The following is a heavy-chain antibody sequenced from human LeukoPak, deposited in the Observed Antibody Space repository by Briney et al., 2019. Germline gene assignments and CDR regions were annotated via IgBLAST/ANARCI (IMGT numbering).Heavy chain of an antibody. D-gene: IGHD4-17*01. CDR1: GFIFRNHW. V-gene: IGHV3-7*01. CDR2: IKQDGNEK. Sequence: PGGSLRLSCAASGFIFRNHWMSWVRQVPGRGLEWVAHIKQDGNEKHYVDSVEGRFTLSRDDSKNSLYLQMNSLRVDDSAVYYCARGPNYGARVDYFDYWGQGTLVTVSS. CDR3: ARGPNYGARVDYFDY. J-gene: IGHJ4*02.